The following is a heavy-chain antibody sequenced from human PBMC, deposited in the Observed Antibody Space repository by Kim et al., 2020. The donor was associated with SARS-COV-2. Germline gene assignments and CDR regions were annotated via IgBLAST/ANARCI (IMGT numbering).Heavy chain of an antibody. D-gene: IGHD3-9*01. J-gene: IGHJ6*02. CDR3: ARSQGRYDILTGYYEGGPKGVYYGMDV. Sequence: GESLKISCKGSGYSFTSYWIGWVRQMPGKGLEWMGIIYPGDSDTRYSPSFQGQVTISADKSISTAYLQWSSLKASDTAMYYCARSQGRYDILTGYYEGGPKGVYYGMDVWGQGTTVTVSS. CDR1: GYSFTSYW. CDR2: IYPGDSDT. V-gene: IGHV5-51*01.